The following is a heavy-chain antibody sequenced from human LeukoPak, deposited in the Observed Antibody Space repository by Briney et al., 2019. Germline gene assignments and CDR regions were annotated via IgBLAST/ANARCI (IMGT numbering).Heavy chain of an antibody. CDR1: GYSFTSYW. V-gene: IGHV5-51*01. CDR2: VYPGDSDT. Sequence: GESQKISCKGSGYSFTSYWIGWVRQMPGKGLEWMGIVYPGDSDTRYSPSFQGQVTISADKSISTAYLQWSSLKASDTAMYYCARLWPRIVGATSVDHDAFDIWGQGTMVTVSS. D-gene: IGHD1-26*01. J-gene: IGHJ3*02. CDR3: ARLWPRIVGATSVDHDAFDI.